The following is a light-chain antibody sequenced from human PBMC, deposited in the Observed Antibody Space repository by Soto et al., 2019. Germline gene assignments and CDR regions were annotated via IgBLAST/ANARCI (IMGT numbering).Light chain of an antibody. CDR3: QQYYTWPT. J-gene: IGKJ3*01. CDR2: AAS. V-gene: IGKV3-15*01. Sequence: EIVMTQSPATLSASPGERATLSCRASQSIGSNVAWYQQKPGQAPRLLMHAASTRATDFPARLSGSGSGTEFTLTISSLQPEDFALYYCQQYYTWPTFGPGTKVDIK. CDR1: QSIGSN.